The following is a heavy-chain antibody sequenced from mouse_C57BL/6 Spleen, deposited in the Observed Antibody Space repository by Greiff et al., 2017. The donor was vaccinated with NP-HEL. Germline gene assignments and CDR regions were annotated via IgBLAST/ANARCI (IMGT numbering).Heavy chain of an antibody. Sequence: VQLQQPGAELVMPGASVKLSCKASGYTFTSYWMHWVKQRPGQGLEWIGEIDPSDSYTNYNQKFKGKSTLTVDKSSSTAYMQLSSLTSEDSAVYYCARWGLRRGGYAMDYWGQGTSVTVSS. CDR3: ARWGLRRGGYAMDY. V-gene: IGHV1-69*01. J-gene: IGHJ4*01. D-gene: IGHD2-2*01. CDR2: IDPSDSYT. CDR1: GYTFTSYW.